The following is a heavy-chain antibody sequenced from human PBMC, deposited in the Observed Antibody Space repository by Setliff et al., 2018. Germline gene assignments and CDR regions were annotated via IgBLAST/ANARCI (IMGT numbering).Heavy chain of an antibody. CDR3: ASLGMTTMMDWYFDL. CDR1: GGSFSGYY. V-gene: IGHV4-34*01. J-gene: IGHJ2*01. Sequence: PSETLSLTCAVYGGSFSGYYWSWLRQPPGKGLEWIGEINHSGSTNYNPSLKSRVTISIDTSKNQFSLKLSSVTAADTAVYYCASLGMTTMMDWYFDLWGRGTLVTVSS. D-gene: IGHD4-4*01. CDR2: INHSGST.